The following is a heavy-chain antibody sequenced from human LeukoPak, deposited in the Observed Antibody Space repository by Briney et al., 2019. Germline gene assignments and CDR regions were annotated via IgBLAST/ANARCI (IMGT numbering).Heavy chain of an antibody. CDR1: AFTFSSYS. CDR2: ISSSSSYI. J-gene: IGHJ4*02. D-gene: IGHD1-26*01. V-gene: IGHV3-21*01. Sequence: KSGGSLRLSCAASAFTFSSYSMNWVRQAPGKGLEWVSSISSSSSYIYYADSVKGRFTISRDNAKNSLYLQMNSLRAEDTAVYYCASPRTKWELLPFDYWGQGTLVTVSS. CDR3: ASPRTKWELLPFDY.